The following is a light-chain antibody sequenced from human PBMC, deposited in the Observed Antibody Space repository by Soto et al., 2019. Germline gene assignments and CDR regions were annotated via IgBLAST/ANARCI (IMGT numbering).Light chain of an antibody. V-gene: IGKV1-5*03. Sequence: QVTQGSAPLSASVGERATIPCRAIQGIRYWLAWFQQKAGKAPKLLIYEASRLESGVPSRISGSGSGTEFTLTISSLQPDDFATYYCQQYTSYPWTLGQGTKVDIK. CDR2: EAS. CDR1: QGIRYW. CDR3: QQYTSYPWT. J-gene: IGKJ1*01.